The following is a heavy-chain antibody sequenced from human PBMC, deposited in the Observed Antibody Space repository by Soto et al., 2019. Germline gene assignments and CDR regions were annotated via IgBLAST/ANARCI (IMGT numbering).Heavy chain of an antibody. D-gene: IGHD2-15*01. CDR1: GYTFTSYG. Sequence: EASVKVSCKASGYTFTSYGISWVRQAPGQGLEWMGWISAYNGNTNYAQKLQGRVTMTTDTSTSTAYMELRSLRSDDTAVYYCASDLGYCSGGSCSSEWGQGTLVTVSS. CDR2: ISAYNGNT. J-gene: IGHJ4*02. CDR3: ASDLGYCSGGSCSSE. V-gene: IGHV1-18*01.